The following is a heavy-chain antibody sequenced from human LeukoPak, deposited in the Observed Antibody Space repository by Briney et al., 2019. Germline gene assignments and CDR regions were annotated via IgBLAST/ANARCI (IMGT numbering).Heavy chain of an antibody. CDR2: ISGDGGST. Sequence: GGSLRLSCAASGFTFDDYGMHWVRQAPGEGLEWVSLISGDGGSTYYADSVKGRFTISRDNSKNSLYLQMNSLRTEDTALYYCAKDITSSWYIASGAFDIWGQGTMVTVSS. J-gene: IGHJ3*02. CDR3: AKDITSSWYIASGAFDI. CDR1: GFTFDDYG. D-gene: IGHD6-13*01. V-gene: IGHV3-43*02.